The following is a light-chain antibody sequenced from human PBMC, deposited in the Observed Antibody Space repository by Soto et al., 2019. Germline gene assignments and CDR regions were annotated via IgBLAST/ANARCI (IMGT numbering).Light chain of an antibody. CDR2: AAS. CDR1: QTVTSY. Sequence: DVQMTQSPSSLSASVGDSLTLTCRASQTVTSYLNWYQQKPGKAPKLLIYAASTLQSGVPSRFSGSGSGTEFTLTIISLQPEDFATYYCQQSYRFPTTFGRGXKV. J-gene: IGKJ1*01. CDR3: QQSYRFPTT. V-gene: IGKV1-39*01.